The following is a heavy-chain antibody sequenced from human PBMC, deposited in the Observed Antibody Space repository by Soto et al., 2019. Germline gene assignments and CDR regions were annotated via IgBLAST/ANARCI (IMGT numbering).Heavy chain of an antibody. CDR1: GGTFSSYA. CDR3: PSHSGWSGYFNH. CDR2: IIPIFCIA. V-gene: IGHV1-69*12. J-gene: IGHJ1*01. D-gene: IGHD6-19*01. Sequence: QVLLVHSGAEVKKPGSSVKVSCMASGGTFSSYAISWARQAPGQGLECMGVIIPIFCIANYAQKFQGRVTITAAESTSTAYMELSSLRSEATVVYYCPSHSGWSGYFNHWSQGTPVTVSS.